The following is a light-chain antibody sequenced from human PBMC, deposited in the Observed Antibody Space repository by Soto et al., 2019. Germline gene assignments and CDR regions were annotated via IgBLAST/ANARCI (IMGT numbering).Light chain of an antibody. Sequence: QSALTQPASVSGSPGQSITISCTGTSSDVGSYNLVSWYQQHPGKAPKLMIYEGSKRHSGVSNRFSGSKSGNTASLTISGLQAEDEADYYCCSYAGSSTIYVFGTGTKLTVL. CDR2: EGS. CDR1: SSDVGSYNL. V-gene: IGLV2-23*03. CDR3: CSYAGSSTIYV. J-gene: IGLJ1*01.